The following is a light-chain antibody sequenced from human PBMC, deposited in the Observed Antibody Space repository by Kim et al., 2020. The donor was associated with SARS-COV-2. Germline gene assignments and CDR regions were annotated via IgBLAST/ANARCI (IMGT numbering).Light chain of an antibody. CDR3: QQYVTTPPT. CDR1: QSVTSNY. V-gene: IGKV3-20*01. J-gene: IGKJ1*01. CDR2: GAS. Sequence: SPGERSTPSCRASQSVTSNYVAWYQQIPGQAPRLLIHGASRRATGVSDRFSGSGSGTDFTLTITRLEPEDFEVYYCQQYVTTPPTFGQGTKVDIK.